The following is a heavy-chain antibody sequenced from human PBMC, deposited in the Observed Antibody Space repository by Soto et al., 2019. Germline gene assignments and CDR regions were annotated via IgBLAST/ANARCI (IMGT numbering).Heavy chain of an antibody. Sequence: QVQLVESGGGVVQPGRSLRLSCVGSGFSFSSYDMNWVRQAPGTGLEWVALMSYDGSKKYYGDSVRGRVTISRDNSKNTLSLQMDHLRPEDTAIYYCAKDLKPGSRWSLGGVEHCMDVWGRGTTVSVSS. D-gene: IGHD3-16*01. CDR3: AKDLKPGSRWSLGGVEHCMDV. CDR1: GFSFSSYD. V-gene: IGHV3-30*18. J-gene: IGHJ6*03. CDR2: MSYDGSKK.